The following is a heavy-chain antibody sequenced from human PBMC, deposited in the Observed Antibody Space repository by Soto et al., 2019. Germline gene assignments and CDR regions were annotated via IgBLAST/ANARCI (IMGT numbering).Heavy chain of an antibody. Sequence: WGSLRLSCAASGFTFSSYGMHWVRQAPGKGLEWVAVISYDGSNKYYADSVKGRFTISRDNSKNTLYLQMNSLRAEDTAVYYCAKDPGYCSSTSCYIYGMDVWGQGTTVTVSS. CDR3: AKDPGYCSSTSCYIYGMDV. J-gene: IGHJ6*02. CDR1: GFTFSSYG. V-gene: IGHV3-30*18. CDR2: ISYDGSNK. D-gene: IGHD2-2*02.